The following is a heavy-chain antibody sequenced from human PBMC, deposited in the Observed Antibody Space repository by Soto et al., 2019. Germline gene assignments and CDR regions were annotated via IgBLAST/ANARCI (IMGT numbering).Heavy chain of an antibody. V-gene: IGHV3-9*01. CDR2: ISWNSDIR. Sequence: AGGSLRLSCAASGFTFADSVMHWVRQAPGKGLEWVSGISWNSDIRAYADSVKGRFTISRDNAKDSVYLQMSSLRAEDTALYYCASRGENYYYGMDVWGQGTTVTVSS. CDR1: GFTFADSV. J-gene: IGHJ6*02. D-gene: IGHD3-10*01. CDR3: ASRGENYYYGMDV.